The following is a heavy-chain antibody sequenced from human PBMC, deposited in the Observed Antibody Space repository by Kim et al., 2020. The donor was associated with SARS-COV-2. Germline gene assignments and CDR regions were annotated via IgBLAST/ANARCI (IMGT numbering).Heavy chain of an antibody. D-gene: IGHD3-10*01. J-gene: IGHJ5*02. V-gene: IGHV3-30*18. CDR3: AKREGFGFDP. Sequence: GGSLRLSCAASGFTFTKYGMQWVRQAPGKGLEWVAIVSFDGSNKYYADSVKGRFTISRDNSKNTLYLQMNSLRNEETAVYYCAKREGFGFDPWGQGTLVT. CDR1: GFTFTKYG. CDR2: VSFDGSNK.